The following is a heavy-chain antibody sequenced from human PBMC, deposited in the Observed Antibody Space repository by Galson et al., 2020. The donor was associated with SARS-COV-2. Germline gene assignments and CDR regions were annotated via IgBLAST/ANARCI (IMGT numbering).Heavy chain of an antibody. V-gene: IGHV1-24*01. CDR2: FDPEDGET. J-gene: IGHJ5*02. CDR1: GYTLTELS. CDR3: ATGPLTGYSSSWRNWFDP. D-gene: IGHD6-13*01. Sequence: ASVKVSCKVSGYTLTELSMHWVRQAPGKGLEWMGGFDPEDGETIYAQKFQGRVTMTEDTSTDTAYMELSSLRSEDTAVYYCATGPLTGYSSSWRNWFDPWGQGT.